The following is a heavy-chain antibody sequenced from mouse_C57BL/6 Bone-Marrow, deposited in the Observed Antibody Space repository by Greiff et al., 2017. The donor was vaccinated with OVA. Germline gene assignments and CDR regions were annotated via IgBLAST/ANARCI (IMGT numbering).Heavy chain of an antibody. CDR2: IYPRDGST. Sequence: QVQLQQSGPELVKPGASVKLSCKASGYTFTSYAINWVKQRPGQGLEWIGWIYPRDGSTKYNEKFKGKATLTVDTSSSTAYMELHSLTSEDSAVYFCARRPTPCVYAMDYWGQGTSVTVSS. CDR3: ARRPTPCVYAMDY. CDR1: GYTFTSYA. V-gene: IGHV1-85*01. J-gene: IGHJ4*01.